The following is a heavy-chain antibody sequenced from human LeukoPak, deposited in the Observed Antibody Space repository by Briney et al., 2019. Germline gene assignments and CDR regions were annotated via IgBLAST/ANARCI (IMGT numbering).Heavy chain of an antibody. V-gene: IGHV1-18*01. CDR2: ISVYNGNT. Sequence: ASVKVSCKASGYSFTTYGINWVRQAPGQGLEWLGWISVYNGNTKYPQKFQGRVTMTTDTSTSTAYMELRSLRSDDTAVYYCARDSVVVRPGWFDPWGQGTLVIVSS. D-gene: IGHD2-2*01. CDR3: ARDSVVVRPGWFDP. J-gene: IGHJ5*02. CDR1: GYSFTTYG.